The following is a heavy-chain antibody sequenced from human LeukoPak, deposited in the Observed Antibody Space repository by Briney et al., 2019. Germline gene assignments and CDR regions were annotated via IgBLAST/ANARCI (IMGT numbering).Heavy chain of an antibody. CDR3: ARSYYGSGRYRPLFDY. V-gene: IGHV4-61*02. Sequence: PSQTLSLTCTVSGGSISSGSYDWSWIRQPAGKGLEWIGRIYNSGSTNYNPTLKSRVTISVDTSKNQFSLKLSSVTAADTAVYYCARSYYGSGRYRPLFDYWGQGTLVSVSS. D-gene: IGHD3-10*01. CDR1: GGSISSGSYD. J-gene: IGHJ4*02. CDR2: IYNSGST.